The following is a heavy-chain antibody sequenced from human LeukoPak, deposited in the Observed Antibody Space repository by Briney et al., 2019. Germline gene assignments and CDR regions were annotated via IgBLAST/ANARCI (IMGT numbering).Heavy chain of an antibody. V-gene: IGHV4-34*01. CDR3: ARGRQGYCSGGSCYPKLSYYFDY. CDR2: INHSGST. J-gene: IGHJ4*02. D-gene: IGHD2-15*01. CDR1: GGSFSGYY. Sequence: SETLSLTCAVYGGSFSGYYWSWIRQPPGKGLEWIGEINHSGSTNYNPSLKSRVTISVDTSKNQFSLKLSSVTAADTAVYYCARGRQGYCSGGSCYPKLSYYFDYWGQGTLVTVSS.